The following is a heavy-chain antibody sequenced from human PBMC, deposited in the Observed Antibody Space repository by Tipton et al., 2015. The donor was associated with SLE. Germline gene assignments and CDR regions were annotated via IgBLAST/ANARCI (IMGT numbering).Heavy chain of an antibody. Sequence: SLRLSCAASGFTFTDSYMTWIRQAPGKGLEWVSYINTISTSKYYADSVKGRITISRDDAKNSLYLQMNSLRAEDTAVYYCARDDSFRHYSHGMDVWGQGTTVTVSS. CDR2: INTISTSK. CDR3: ARDDSFRHYSHGMDV. CDR1: GFTFTDSY. J-gene: IGHJ6*02. V-gene: IGHV3-11*04. D-gene: IGHD2-21*01.